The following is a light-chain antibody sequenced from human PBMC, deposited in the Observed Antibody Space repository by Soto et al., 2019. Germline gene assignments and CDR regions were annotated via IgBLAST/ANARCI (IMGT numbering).Light chain of an antibody. Sequence: EIVLTQSPATLSLSPGERATLSCRASQSVSSYLAWYQQKPGQAPRLLIYDASNRATGIPARFSGSGSGTDFTLTISSLEPKDFAVYYCQHGGTFGQGTRPEIQ. CDR1: QSVSSY. J-gene: IGKJ5*01. CDR3: QHGGT. V-gene: IGKV3-11*01. CDR2: DAS.